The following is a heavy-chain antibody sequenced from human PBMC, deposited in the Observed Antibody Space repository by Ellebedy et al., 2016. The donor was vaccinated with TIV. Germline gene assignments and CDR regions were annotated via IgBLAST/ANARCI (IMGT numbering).Heavy chain of an antibody. V-gene: IGHV1-2*02. D-gene: IGHD4-11*01. CDR2: INPYSGGT. CDR1: GYTFTGYY. Sequence: AASVKVSCKTSGYTFTGYYIHWVRQAPGQGLEWMGWINPYSGGTAFAQNLQGRVTMTTDTSISTAYMEMSRLTSDDTAVYYCVRDLTKPVKGDYWGQGTLVTVSS. J-gene: IGHJ4*02. CDR3: VRDLTKPVKGDY.